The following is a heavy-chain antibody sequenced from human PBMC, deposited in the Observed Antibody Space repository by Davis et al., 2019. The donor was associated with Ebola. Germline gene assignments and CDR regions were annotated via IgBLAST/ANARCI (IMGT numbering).Heavy chain of an antibody. CDR1: GYSFPSYW. Sequence: GEFLKISCKGSGYSFPSYWIGWVRQTPGKGLEGMGIIYPCDSDTRYSPSFQGQVTISADKSINSAYLQWNSLKASDTAMYFCTRHFVGKLFGMDVWGQGTMVIVSS. J-gene: IGHJ6*02. CDR2: IYPCDSDT. CDR3: TRHFVGKLFGMDV. D-gene: IGHD4-23*01. V-gene: IGHV5-51*01.